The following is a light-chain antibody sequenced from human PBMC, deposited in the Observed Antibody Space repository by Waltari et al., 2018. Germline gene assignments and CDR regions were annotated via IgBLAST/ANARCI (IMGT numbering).Light chain of an antibody. CDR3: QSADDSGDHVL. J-gene: IGLJ2*01. CDR2: RNT. CDR1: EFADNS. V-gene: IGLV3-25*03. Sequence: SPGLTQPPSVSVSPGQTAIITCSVVEFADNSIYWFQQKSGQAPGVVIRRNTGRPSGIPERFSASDSGTTGTLVISRVQAEDEAEYYCQSADDSGDHVLFGGGTKLTVL.